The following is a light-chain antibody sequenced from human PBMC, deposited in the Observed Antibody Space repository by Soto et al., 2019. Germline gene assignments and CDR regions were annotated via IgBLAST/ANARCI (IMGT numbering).Light chain of an antibody. CDR3: QQFLSAPFT. CDR2: WAP. J-gene: IGKJ3*01. Sequence: DIVMTQSPDSLTVSLGERATINCKSSQSVLSNSNNRNYLAWYQQKPGQPPKLLIYWAPTRESGVPDRFSGSGSGTDFTLTITSLQAEDVASYYCQQFLSAPFTFGPGTKVKIK. CDR1: QSVLSNSNNRNY. V-gene: IGKV4-1*01.